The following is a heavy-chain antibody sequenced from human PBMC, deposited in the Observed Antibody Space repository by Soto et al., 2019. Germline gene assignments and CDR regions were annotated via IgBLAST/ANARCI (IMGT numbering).Heavy chain of an antibody. Sequence: QVQLVQSGAEVKKPGSSVKVSCKASGGTFSSYAISWVRQAPGQGLEWMGGIIPIFGTANYAQKFQGRVTITAAEYTSPDYMEVSRLRSEDTAVYYCAGVARGSVWYFDLWGRGTLVTVSS. CDR2: IIPIFGTA. CDR1: GGTFSSYA. J-gene: IGHJ2*01. D-gene: IGHD3-16*01. V-gene: IGHV1-69*12. CDR3: AGVARGSVWYFDL.